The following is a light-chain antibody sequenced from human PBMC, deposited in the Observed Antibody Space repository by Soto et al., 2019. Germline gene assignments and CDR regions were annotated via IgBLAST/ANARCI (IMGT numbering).Light chain of an antibody. CDR3: ASWDDSLNVYV. CDR1: KSNIGNNE. CDR2: YND. V-gene: IGLV1-36*01. J-gene: IGLJ1*01. Sequence: SVLTHPPSVSGAPRQRVTISRSGSKSNIGNNEVSWYQQLPGKAPKLLIFYNDLLPSGVSDRFSGSKSGTSASLAISGLQSEDEADYYCASWDDSLNVYVFGTGTKVTVL.